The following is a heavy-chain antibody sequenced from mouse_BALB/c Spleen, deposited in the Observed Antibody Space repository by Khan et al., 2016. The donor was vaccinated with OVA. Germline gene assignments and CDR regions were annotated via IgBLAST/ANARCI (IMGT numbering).Heavy chain of an antibody. J-gene: IGHJ2*01. Sequence: EVQLVESGAELVKSSPTVKLSCTASGLNINDTYMRWLKQRLQQGQEWIGRIDPPNGNTKYDPTFQGKATITADTSSNTAYLQLSSLTSEDTAVYYCARMARKWGQGTTLTVSS. CDR1: GLNINDTY. V-gene: IGHV14-3*02. CDR3: ARMARK. CDR2: IDPPNGNT.